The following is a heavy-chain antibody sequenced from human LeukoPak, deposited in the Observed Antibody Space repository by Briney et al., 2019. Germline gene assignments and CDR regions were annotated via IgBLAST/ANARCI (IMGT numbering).Heavy chain of an antibody. CDR3: ARDDIVVVTAAFDI. CDR1: GFTYSSYS. V-gene: IGHV3-48*04. Sequence: GGSLRLSCAASGFTYSSYSMNWVRQAPGKGLEWVSYISSSSTIYYADSVKGRFTISRDNAKNSLYLQMNSLRAEDTAVYYCARDDIVVVTAAFDIWGQGTMVTVSS. D-gene: IGHD2-21*02. J-gene: IGHJ3*02. CDR2: ISSSSTI.